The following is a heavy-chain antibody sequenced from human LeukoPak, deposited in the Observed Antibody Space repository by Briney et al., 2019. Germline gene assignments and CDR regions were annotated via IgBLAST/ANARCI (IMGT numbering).Heavy chain of an antibody. D-gene: IGHD6-13*01. CDR3: ARAWAIAAAGTLDADFDY. CDR1: GYTFTGYY. CDR2: INPNSGGT. J-gene: IGHJ4*02. V-gene: IGHV1-2*02. Sequence: ASVKVSCKASGYTFTGYYMYWVRQAPGQGLEWMGWINPNSGGTNYAQKFQGRVTMTRDTSISTAYMELSRLRSDDTAVYYCARAWAIAAAGTLDADFDYWGQGTLVTVSS.